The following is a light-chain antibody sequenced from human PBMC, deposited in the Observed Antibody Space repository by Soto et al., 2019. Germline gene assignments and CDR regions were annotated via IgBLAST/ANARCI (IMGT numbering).Light chain of an antibody. V-gene: IGKV1-39*01. CDR1: QSISSY. Sequence: DIQMTQSPSSLSASVGDRVTITCRASQSISSYVSWFQQKAGEAPRLLMYSASSLPSGVPSRFSGIGSGTDFSLTISSMQPEDFATYYCQQNYSPPLSFGGGTKVEI. CDR3: QQNYSPPLS. CDR2: SAS. J-gene: IGKJ4*01.